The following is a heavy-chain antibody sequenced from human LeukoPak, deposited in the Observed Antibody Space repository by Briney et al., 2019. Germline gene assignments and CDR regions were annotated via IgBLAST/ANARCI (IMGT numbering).Heavy chain of an antibody. CDR1: GFTFSDYY. Sequence: GGSLRLSCAASGFTFSDYYMSWIRQAPGKGLEWVSYISSSSSYTNYGDSVKGRFNISRDNAKNSLYLQMNSLRADDSAVYYCARGGGYCSGGTCYGFDPWGQGTQATVSS. J-gene: IGHJ5*02. D-gene: IGHD2-15*01. V-gene: IGHV3-11*06. CDR2: ISSSSSYT. CDR3: ARGGGYCSGGTCYGFDP.